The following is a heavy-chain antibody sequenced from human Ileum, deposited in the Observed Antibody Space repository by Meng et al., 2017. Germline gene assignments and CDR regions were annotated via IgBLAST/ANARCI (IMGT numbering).Heavy chain of an antibody. D-gene: IGHD2-15*01. J-gene: IGHJ4*02. CDR2: IIPIFGSS. V-gene: IGHV1-69*13. CDR3: ARDLFGPVGGGGYFDS. CDR1: GGTFSSYG. Sequence: SVKVSCKASGGTFSSYGISWVRPAPGQELEWKGGIIPIFGSSDYAQKFQGRVTITADESTGTAYMELCSLRSEATAVYYCARDLFGPVGGGGYFDSWGQGTLVTVSS.